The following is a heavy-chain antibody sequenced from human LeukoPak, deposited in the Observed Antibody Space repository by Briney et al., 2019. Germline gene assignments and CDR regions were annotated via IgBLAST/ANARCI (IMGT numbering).Heavy chain of an antibody. CDR1: GYTFTSYD. CDR3: ARDGYYYDSSGYKKHYYYGMDV. J-gene: IGHJ6*02. V-gene: IGHV1-8*01. D-gene: IGHD3-22*01. Sequence: ASVKVSCKASGYTFTSYDINWVRQATGQGLEWMGWMNPNSGNTGYAQKFQGRVTMTRNTSISTAYMELRSLRSDDTAVYYCARDGYYYDSSGYKKHYYYGMDVWGQGTTVTVSS. CDR2: MNPNSGNT.